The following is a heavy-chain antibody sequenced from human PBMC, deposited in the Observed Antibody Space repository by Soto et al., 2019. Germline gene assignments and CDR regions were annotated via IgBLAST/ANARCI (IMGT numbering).Heavy chain of an antibody. CDR3: AKEYSSGWLDY. CDR2: ISYDGSNK. CDR1: GFTFSSYG. V-gene: IGHV3-30*18. J-gene: IGHJ4*02. Sequence: QVQLVESGGGVVQPGRSLRLSCAASGFTFSSYGMHWVRQAPGKGLEWVAVISYDGSNKYYADSVKGRFTISRDNSKNTLYLQMNSLRAEDTAVYYCAKEYSSGWLDYWGQGTLVTVSS. D-gene: IGHD6-19*01.